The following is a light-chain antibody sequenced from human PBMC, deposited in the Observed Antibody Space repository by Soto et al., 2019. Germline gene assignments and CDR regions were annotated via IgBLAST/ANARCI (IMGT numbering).Light chain of an antibody. CDR1: SSDVGGYNY. J-gene: IGLJ2*01. CDR2: DVS. Sequence: QSALTQPASVSGSPGQSITISCTGISSDVGGYNYVSWYQQHPGKAPKVLIYDVSYRPSGVSNRFSGSKSGNTASLTISGLQAEDEADYYCSSYTSSSTVFGGGTKLTVL. V-gene: IGLV2-14*01. CDR3: SSYTSSSTV.